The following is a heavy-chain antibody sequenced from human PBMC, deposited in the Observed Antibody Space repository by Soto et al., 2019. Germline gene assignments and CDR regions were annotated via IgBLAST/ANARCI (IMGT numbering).Heavy chain of an antibody. D-gene: IGHD3-3*01. CDR2: IKQDGSEK. CDR1: GFTFSSYG. V-gene: IGHV3-7*01. J-gene: IGHJ6*03. CDR3: ASEALFWSGYYTYYYMDV. Sequence: GSLRLSCAASGFTFSSYGMHWVRQAPGKGLEWVANIKQDGSEKYYVDSVKGRFTISRDNAKNSLYLQMNSLRAEDTAVYYCASEALFWSGYYTYYYMDVWGKGTTVTVSS.